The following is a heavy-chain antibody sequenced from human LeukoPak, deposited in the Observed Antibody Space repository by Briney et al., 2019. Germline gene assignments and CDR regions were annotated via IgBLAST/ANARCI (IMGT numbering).Heavy chain of an antibody. V-gene: IGHV1-18*01. CDR3: SRISRKGYCTNGVCQRGEAFDI. Sequence: GASVKVSCKASGYTFTSFGISWVRQAPGQGLEGMGRISAYNGNTNYAEKLQGRVTMTTDTSTSTAYMELRSLRSDDTAVYFCSRISRKGYCTNGVCQRGEAFDIWGQGTMVTASS. CDR2: ISAYNGNT. J-gene: IGHJ3*02. CDR1: GYTFTSFG. D-gene: IGHD2-8*01.